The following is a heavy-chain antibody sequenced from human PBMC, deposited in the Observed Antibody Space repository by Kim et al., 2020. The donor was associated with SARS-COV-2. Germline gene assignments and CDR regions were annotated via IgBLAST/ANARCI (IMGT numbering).Heavy chain of an antibody. CDR1: GYTFTSYG. CDR3: ARVTRFLTIFLVGDFDY. V-gene: IGHV1-18*01. CDR2: ISAYNGNT. D-gene: IGHD3-9*01. Sequence: ASVKVSCKASGYTFTSYGISWVRQAPGQGLEWMGCISAYNGNTNYAHKLQRRVTMTTDTSTSTAYMELRSLSSDDTAVYYCARVTRFLTIFLVGDFDYWGQGTLVTVSS. J-gene: IGHJ4*02.